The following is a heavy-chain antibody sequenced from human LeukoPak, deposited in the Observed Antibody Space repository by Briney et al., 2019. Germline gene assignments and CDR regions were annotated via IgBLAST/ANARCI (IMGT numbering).Heavy chain of an antibody. CDR2: ISGSGGTT. CDR1: GFHFSFYA. J-gene: IGHJ5*02. Sequence: GGSLRLSCAASGFHFSFYAMNWVRQAPGKGLEWVSVISGSGGTTDYADSVKGRFTISRDNSKNTLYLQMNGLRAEDTAVYYCARERYYGSGRPVFDPWGQGTLVTVSS. D-gene: IGHD3-10*01. V-gene: IGHV3-23*01. CDR3: ARERYYGSGRPVFDP.